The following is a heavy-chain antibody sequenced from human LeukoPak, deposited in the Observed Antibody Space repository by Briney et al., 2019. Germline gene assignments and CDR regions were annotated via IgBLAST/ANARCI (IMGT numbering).Heavy chain of an antibody. J-gene: IGHJ6*03. V-gene: IGHV4-59*01. Sequence: PSETLSLTCTVSGGSISSYYWSWIRQPPGKGLEWIGYIYYSGSTNYNPSLKSRVTISVDTSKNQFSLKLSSVTAADTAVYYCARDHGGWHYYYMDVWGKGTTVTISS. CDR2: IYYSGST. D-gene: IGHD6-19*01. CDR1: GGSISSYY. CDR3: ARDHGGWHYYYMDV.